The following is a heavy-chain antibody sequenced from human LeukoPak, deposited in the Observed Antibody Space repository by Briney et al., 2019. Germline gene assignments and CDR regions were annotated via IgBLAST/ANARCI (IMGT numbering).Heavy chain of an antibody. D-gene: IGHD1-26*01. V-gene: IGHV1-18*01. CDR2: ISAYNGNT. CDR3: ARLNGGSYFGAFDI. CDR1: GYPFATYG. Sequence: ASVKVSCKASGYPFATYGISWVRQAPGQGLEWMGWISAYNGNTSYGKKVQGRVIMTTDTTTRTAYMELRSLRSDDTAVYYCARLNGGSYFGAFDIWGQGTMVTVSS. J-gene: IGHJ3*02.